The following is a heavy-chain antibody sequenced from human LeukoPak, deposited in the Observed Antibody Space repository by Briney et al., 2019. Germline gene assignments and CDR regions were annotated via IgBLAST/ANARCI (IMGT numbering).Heavy chain of an antibody. CDR3: TRDWDDSSVLHYFDY. D-gene: IGHD3-22*01. CDR1: GFTVNTHF. Sequence: GGSLRLSCAASGFTVNTHFMSWVRQAPGKGLEWVSVLYHGDRTYYADSVKGRFTISRDSSKNTVYLQMQNLRAEDTAVYYCTRDWDDSSVLHYFDYWGQGALVTVSS. CDR2: LYHGDRT. J-gene: IGHJ4*02. V-gene: IGHV3-66*02.